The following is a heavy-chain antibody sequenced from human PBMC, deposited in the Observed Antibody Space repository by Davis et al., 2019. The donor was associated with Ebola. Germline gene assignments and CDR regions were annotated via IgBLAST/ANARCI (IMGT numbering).Heavy chain of an antibody. CDR1: GFTFSSYG. V-gene: IGHV3-30*02. J-gene: IGHJ6*02. D-gene: IGHD3-10*01. Sequence: GESLKISCAASGFTFSSYGMHWVRQAPGKRLEWVAFIRYDGSNKYYADSVKGRFTISRDNSKNTLYLQMNSLRAEDTAVYYCARGSGVWSPKYGMDVWGQGTTVTVSS. CDR3: ARGSGVWSPKYGMDV. CDR2: IRYDGSNK.